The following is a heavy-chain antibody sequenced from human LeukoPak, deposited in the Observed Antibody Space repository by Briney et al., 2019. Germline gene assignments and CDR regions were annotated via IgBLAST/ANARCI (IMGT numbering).Heavy chain of an antibody. J-gene: IGHJ6*04. V-gene: IGHV3-48*03. CDR1: GLDFSAYD. D-gene: IGHD1-20*01. CDR2: ISSSSSLI. Sequence: GGSLRLSCADSGLDFSAYDMNWVRQAPGKGLEWVSYISSSSSLIYYADSVKGRFTISRDNLRNSLYLQMNSLRAEDTAVYYCARDGKWKATYYFGMDVWGKGTTVTVSS. CDR3: ARDGKWKATYYFGMDV.